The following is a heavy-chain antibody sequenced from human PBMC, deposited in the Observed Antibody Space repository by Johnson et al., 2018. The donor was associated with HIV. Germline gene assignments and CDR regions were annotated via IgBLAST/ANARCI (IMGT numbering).Heavy chain of an antibody. CDR2: INWNGGRA. D-gene: IGHD2-15*01. V-gene: IGHV3-20*04. Sequence: VQLVESGGGVVQPGGSLRLSCAASGFTFDDYGMSWVRQAPGKGLEWVSGINWNGGRAAYADSVKGRFTISRDNAKNSLYLQMNSLRAEDTAFYYCARVLIVVVVGAEIDAFDIWGQGTMV. CDR1: GFTFDDYG. CDR3: ARVLIVVVVGAEIDAFDI. J-gene: IGHJ3*02.